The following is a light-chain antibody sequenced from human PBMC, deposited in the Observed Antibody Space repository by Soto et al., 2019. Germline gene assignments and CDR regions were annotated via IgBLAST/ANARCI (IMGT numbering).Light chain of an antibody. CDR1: SSNIGAAYD. Sequence: QAVVTQPPSVSGAPGQKVTISCTRSSSNIGAAYDVHWYQHLPGTAPKLLIYGNNNRPSGVPDRFSGSKSGTSASLAITGLQAEDEADYYCQSYDSSLSGGVFGGGTTLTVL. CDR2: GNN. J-gene: IGLJ3*02. CDR3: QSYDSSLSGGV. V-gene: IGLV1-40*01.